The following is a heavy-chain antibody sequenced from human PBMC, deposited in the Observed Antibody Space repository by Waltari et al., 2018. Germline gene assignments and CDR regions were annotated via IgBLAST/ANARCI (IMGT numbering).Heavy chain of an antibody. CDR3: ARDLWFGESDAFDI. CDR2: IYSGGST. CDR1: GFTVRTTY. Sequence: EVHLVESGGGLIQPGGSLRLSCAASGFTVRTTYISWARQAPGKGLEWVSVIYSGGSTYYADSVKGRFTISRDNSKNTLYLQMNSLRAEDTAVYYCARDLWFGESDAFDIWGQGTMVTVSS. J-gene: IGHJ3*02. D-gene: IGHD3-10*01. V-gene: IGHV3-53*01.